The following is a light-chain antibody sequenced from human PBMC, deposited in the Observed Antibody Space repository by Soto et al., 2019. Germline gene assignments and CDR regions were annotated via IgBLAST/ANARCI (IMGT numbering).Light chain of an antibody. CDR3: QQFNSYPIT. V-gene: IGKV1-13*02. CDR1: QDIRGA. CDR2: DVS. J-gene: IGKJ5*01. Sequence: AIQVTQSPSSLSASVGDRVTITCRASQDIRGALAWYQQKPGKAPKLLIYDVSTLESGVPSRFSGSGSGTEFTITISSLQPEDFGTYYWQQFNSYPITFGHGTRLEIK.